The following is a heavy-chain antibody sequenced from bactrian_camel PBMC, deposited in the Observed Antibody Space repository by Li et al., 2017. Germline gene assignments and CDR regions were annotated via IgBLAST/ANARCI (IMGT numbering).Heavy chain of an antibody. CDR2: LASDGSL. J-gene: IGHJ4*01. CDR3: AADRRRHGPPSLRPGDYSV. Sequence: HVQLVESGGNLVQPGDSLRLFCAASGDIYGRRCMGWFRQAPGNERVGVASLASDGSLIYANSLKGRFSISKDNARNWLDLQMDSLEPGDTARYYCAADRRRHGPPSLRPGDYSVWGQGTQVTVS. V-gene: IGHV3S53*01. CDR1: GDIYGRRC. D-gene: IGHD2*01.